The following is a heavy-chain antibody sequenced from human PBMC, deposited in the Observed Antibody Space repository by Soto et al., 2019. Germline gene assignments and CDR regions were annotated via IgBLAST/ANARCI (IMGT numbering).Heavy chain of an antibody. CDR1: GLSFSSYA. CDR2: ISYDGSNK. V-gene: IGHV3-30-3*01. Sequence: GGSLRISCAACGLSFSSYAMHGVRQAPGKGLEWVAVISYDGSNKYYADSVKGRFTISRDNSKNTLYLQMNSLRAEDTAVYYCARGFKRYSSSSHFDYWGQGTLVTVSS. D-gene: IGHD6-6*01. J-gene: IGHJ4*02. CDR3: ARGFKRYSSSSHFDY.